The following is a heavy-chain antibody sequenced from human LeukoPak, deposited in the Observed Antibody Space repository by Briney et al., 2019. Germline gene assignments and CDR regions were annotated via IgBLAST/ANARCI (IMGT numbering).Heavy chain of an antibody. Sequence: GGSLRLSCAASQFTFSNYAMSWVRQATGKGLEWVSARSGRVNTTYFGDSVTGRFTISRDNPKNTVYLQMNSLSAEDTAVYYCAKGPAPYCSGGSCYSPHWYFDLWGRGTLVTVSS. V-gene: IGHV3-23*01. CDR3: AKGPAPYCSGGSCYSPHWYFDL. D-gene: IGHD2-15*01. J-gene: IGHJ2*01. CDR1: QFTFSNYA. CDR2: RSGRVNTT.